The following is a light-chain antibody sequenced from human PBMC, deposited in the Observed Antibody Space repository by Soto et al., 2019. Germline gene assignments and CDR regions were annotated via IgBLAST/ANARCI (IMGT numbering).Light chain of an antibody. CDR1: QGISYY. V-gene: IGKV1-27*01. Sequence: DIQMTQSPSSLSASLGDRVTITCRASQGISYYLAWYQQRPGKVPHLLIYAASTLQSGVPARFSGSGSGTEFTLTISSLQPEDDATYYCQKYDSDPFTVGGGTKVDIK. CDR3: QKYDSDPFT. CDR2: AAS. J-gene: IGKJ4*01.